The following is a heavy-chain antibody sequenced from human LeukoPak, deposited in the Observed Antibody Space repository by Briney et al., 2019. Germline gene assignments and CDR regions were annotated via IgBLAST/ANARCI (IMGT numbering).Heavy chain of an antibody. CDR3: ARKTVAGTRPKGIFDY. D-gene: IGHD6-19*01. V-gene: IGHV4-38-2*02. J-gene: IGHJ4*02. CDR2: IYHSGST. CDR1: GYSISSGYY. Sequence: SETLSLTCTVSGYSISSGYYWGWIRQPPGKGLEWIGSIYHSGSTYYNPSLKSRVTISVDTSKNQFSLKLSSVTAADTAVYYCARKTVAGTRPKGIFDYWGQGTLVTVSS.